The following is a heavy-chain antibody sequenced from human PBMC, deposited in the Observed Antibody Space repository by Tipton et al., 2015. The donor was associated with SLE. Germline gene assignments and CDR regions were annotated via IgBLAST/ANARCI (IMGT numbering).Heavy chain of an antibody. CDR3: ARAWVTAAGFWFDP. CDR2: IYHSGST. V-gene: IGHV4-30-2*01. CDR1: GGSISSGGYS. D-gene: IGHD6-13*01. Sequence: TLSLTCAVSGGSISSGGYSWSWIRQPPGKGLEWIGYIYHSGSTYYNPSLKSRVTISVDTSKNQFHLKLSSVTAADTAVYFCARAWVTAAGFWFDPWGQGTLVTVSS. J-gene: IGHJ5*02.